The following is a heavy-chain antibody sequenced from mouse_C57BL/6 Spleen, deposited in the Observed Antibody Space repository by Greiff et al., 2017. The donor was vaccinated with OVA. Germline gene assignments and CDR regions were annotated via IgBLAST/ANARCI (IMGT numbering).Heavy chain of an antibody. V-gene: IGHV1-81*01. J-gene: IGHJ1*03. CDR1: GYTFTSYG. CDR3: AAGGDYDWYFDV. CDR2: IYPRSGNT. Sequence: VQLQQSGAELARPGASVKLSCKASGYTFTSYGISWVKQRTGQGLEWIGVIYPRSGNTYYNEKFKGKATLTADKSSSTAYMELRSLTSEDSAVYFCAAGGDYDWYFDVWGTGTTVTVSS. D-gene: IGHD2-4*01.